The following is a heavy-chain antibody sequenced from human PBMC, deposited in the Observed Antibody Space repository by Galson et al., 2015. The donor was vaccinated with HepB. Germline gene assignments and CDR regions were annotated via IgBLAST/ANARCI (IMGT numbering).Heavy chain of an antibody. CDR2: ISSSPTTI. J-gene: IGHJ4*02. CDR3: ARDRDSRIPLDY. D-gene: IGHD3-22*01. CDR1: GFTFSSYS. V-gene: IGHV3-48*02. Sequence: SLRLSCAAPGFTFSSYSMNWVRQAPGKGLEWVSYISSSPTTIYYADSVKGRFTISRDNAKNSLYLQMNSLRDEDTAVYYCARDRDSRIPLDYWGQGTLVTVSS.